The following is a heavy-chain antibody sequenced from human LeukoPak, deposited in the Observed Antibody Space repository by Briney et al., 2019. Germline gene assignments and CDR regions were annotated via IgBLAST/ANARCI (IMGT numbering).Heavy chain of an antibody. D-gene: IGHD5-24*01. CDR2: IKPDGSEK. J-gene: IGHJ4*02. Sequence: GGSLRLSCAASGFTFSTYWMTWVRQAPGKGLEWVAIIKPDGSEKYYVDSVKGRFTISRDNAENSLFLQMNGLKPEDTAVFYCARGQYTDGLSYWGQGTLVTVSS. CDR3: ARGQYTDGLSY. CDR1: GFTFSTYW. V-gene: IGHV3-7*03.